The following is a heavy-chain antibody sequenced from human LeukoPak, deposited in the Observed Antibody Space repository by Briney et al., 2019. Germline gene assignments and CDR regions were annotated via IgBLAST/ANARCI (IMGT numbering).Heavy chain of an antibody. CDR2: INTNTGNP. D-gene: IGHD2-21*02. CDR1: GYTFTSYA. J-gene: IGHJ4*02. V-gene: IGHV7-4-1*02. Sequence: GASVKVSCKASGYTFTSYAMNWVRQAPGQGLEGMGWINTNTGNPTYAQGFTGRFVFSLDTSVSTAYLQISSLKAEDTAVYYCARAYCGGDCLYYFDYWGQGTLVTVSS. CDR3: ARAYCGGDCLYYFDY.